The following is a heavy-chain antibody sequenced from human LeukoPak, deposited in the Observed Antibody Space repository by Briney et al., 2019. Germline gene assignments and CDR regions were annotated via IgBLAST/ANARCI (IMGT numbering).Heavy chain of an antibody. D-gene: IGHD3-10*01. CDR3: AKEPSGSEDY. J-gene: IGHJ4*02. CDR2: ISGDGGST. CDR1: GFTFDDYA. V-gene: IGHV3-43*02. Sequence: GGSLRLSCAASGFTFDDYAMHWVRQAPGKGLEWVSLISGDGGSTYYADSVKGRFTISRDNSKNSLYLQMNSLRTADTALYYCAKEPSGSEDYWGQGTLVTVSP.